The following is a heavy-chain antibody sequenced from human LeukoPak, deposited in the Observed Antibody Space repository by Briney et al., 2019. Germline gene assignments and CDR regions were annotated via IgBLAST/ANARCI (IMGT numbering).Heavy chain of an antibody. D-gene: IGHD4-23*01. CDR3: ARVLDYGGNYAFDI. CDR2: ISSSSSYI. V-gene: IGHV3-21*01. CDR1: GFTFSSYS. J-gene: IGHJ3*02. Sequence: GGSLRLSCAASGFTFSSYSMNWVRQAPGKGLEWVSSISSSSSYIYYADSVKGRFTISRDNAKNSLYLQMNSLRAEDTAVYYCARVLDYGGNYAFDIWGQGTMVTVSS.